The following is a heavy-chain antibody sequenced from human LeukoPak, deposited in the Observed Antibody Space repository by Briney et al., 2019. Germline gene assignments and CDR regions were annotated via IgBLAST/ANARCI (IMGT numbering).Heavy chain of an antibody. V-gene: IGHV4-4*07. CDR2: IYSSGTT. CDR1: GGSISTYY. J-gene: IGHJ4*02. CDR3: ARESGSYQYYFDY. D-gene: IGHD1-26*01. Sequence: GSLRLSCEASGGSISTYYWTWIRQPAGKGLEWIGRIYSSGTTDYNPSLKSRVTMSVDTSKKQFSLKLSSVTAADTAVYYCARESGSYQYYFDYWGQGTLVTVSS.